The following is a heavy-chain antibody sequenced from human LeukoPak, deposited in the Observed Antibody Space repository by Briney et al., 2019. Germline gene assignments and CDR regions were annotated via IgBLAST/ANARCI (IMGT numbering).Heavy chain of an antibody. V-gene: IGHV4-59*08. J-gene: IGHJ4*02. Sequence: SETLSLTCTVSGGSISSYYWSWIRQPPGKGLEWIGYIYYSGSTNYNPSLKSRVTISVDMSKNQFSLKLSSVTAADTAVYYCARHKGPAFYGDYGELDYWGQGTLVTVSS. CDR1: GGSISSYY. D-gene: IGHD4-17*01. CDR2: IYYSGST. CDR3: ARHKGPAFYGDYGELDY.